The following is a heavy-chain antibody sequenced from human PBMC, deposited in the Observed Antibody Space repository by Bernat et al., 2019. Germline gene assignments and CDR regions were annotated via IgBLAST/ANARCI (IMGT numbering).Heavy chain of an antibody. CDR3: ARNGGSGSYHN. CDR1: GFTFSSYA. D-gene: IGHD3-10*01. CDR2: ISSNGGST. J-gene: IGHJ4*02. Sequence: EVQLVESGGGLVQPGGSLRLPCAASGFTFSSYAMHWVRQAPGKGLEYVSAISSNGGSTYYANSVQGRVTISRDKSKNSLYLQMGSRRAEDMAVYYCARNGGSGSYHNWGQGTLVTVSS. V-gene: IGHV3-64*01.